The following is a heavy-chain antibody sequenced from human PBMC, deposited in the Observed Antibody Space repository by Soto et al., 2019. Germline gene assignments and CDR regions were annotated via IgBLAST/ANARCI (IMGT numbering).Heavy chain of an antibody. CDR2: IYYSGST. CDR1: GGSISSSGYY. J-gene: IGHJ4*02. Sequence: QVQLQESGPGLVKPSQTLSLTCTVSGGSISSSGYYWSWIRQHPGKGLEWIGYIYYSGSTYYNPSLKSRVTISVDTSKNQFSLKLSSVTAADTAVYYCARGRGGYSGYVNLDYWGQGTLVTVSS. V-gene: IGHV4-31*03. D-gene: IGHD5-12*01. CDR3: ARGRGGYSGYVNLDY.